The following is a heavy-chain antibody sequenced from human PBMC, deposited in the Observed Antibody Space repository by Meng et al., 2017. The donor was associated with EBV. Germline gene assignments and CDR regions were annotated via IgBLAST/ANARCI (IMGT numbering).Heavy chain of an antibody. CDR1: GGPFRSDA. D-gene: IGHD3-10*01. J-gene: IGHJ4*02. V-gene: IGHV1-69*01. CDR2: LIPMSGAP. CDR3: ASESGRGFTPDF. Sequence: VQVEQAGAEVKRPGSSVKISCKTSGGPFRSDAVSWVRQGPGQGLEWLGGLIPMSGAPHYAQKFQDRVTITADEYTRTHYTELSSLRSDDTAMYYCASESGRGFTPDFWGQGTLVTVSS.